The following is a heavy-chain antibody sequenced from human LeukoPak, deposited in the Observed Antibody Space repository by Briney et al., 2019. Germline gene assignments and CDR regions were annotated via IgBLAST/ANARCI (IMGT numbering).Heavy chain of an antibody. CDR3: ARRYDSSGYYYFDY. V-gene: IGHV4-59*12. Sequence: SETLSLTCTVAGGSISSYYWSWIQQPPGKGLEWIGHIYYSGSTNYNPSLKSRVTISVDTSKNQFSLKLSSVTAADTAVYYCARRYDSSGYYYFDYWGQGTLVTVSS. CDR1: GGSISSYY. J-gene: IGHJ4*02. D-gene: IGHD3-22*01. CDR2: IYYSGST.